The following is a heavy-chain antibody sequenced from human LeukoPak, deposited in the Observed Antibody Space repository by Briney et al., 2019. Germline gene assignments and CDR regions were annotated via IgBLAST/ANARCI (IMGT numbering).Heavy chain of an antibody. CDR1: GDSISSYY. D-gene: IGHD6-19*01. J-gene: IGHJ4*02. CDR3: ARAGSGWSFDY. CDR2: IYYSEST. Sequence: SEALSLTCIVSGDSISSYYWSWIRQPPGKGLEWIGYIYYSESTNYNPSLKSRVTISVDTSKNQFSLNLRSVTAADTAVYYCARAGSGWSFDYWGQGTLVTVSS. V-gene: IGHV4-59*01.